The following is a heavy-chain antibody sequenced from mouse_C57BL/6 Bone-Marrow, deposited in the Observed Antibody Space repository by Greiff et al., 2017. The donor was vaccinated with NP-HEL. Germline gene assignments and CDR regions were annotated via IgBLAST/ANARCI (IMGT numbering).Heavy chain of an antibody. CDR3: TREDYYGSSIYWYFDV. J-gene: IGHJ1*03. V-gene: IGHV5-9-1*02. CDR1: GFTFSSYA. Sequence: EVQLVESGEGLVKPGGSLKLSCAASGFTFSSYAMSWVRQTPEKRLEWVAYISRGGDYIYYADTVKGRFTISRDNARNTLYLQMSRLKSDDTAMYYCTREDYYGSSIYWYFDVWGTGTTVTVSS. CDR2: ISRGGDYI. D-gene: IGHD1-1*01.